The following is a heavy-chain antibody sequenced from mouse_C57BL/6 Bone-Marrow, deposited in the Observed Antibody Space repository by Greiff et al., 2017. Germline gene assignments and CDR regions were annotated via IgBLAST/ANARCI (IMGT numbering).Heavy chain of an antibody. CDR1: GFTFSSYA. V-gene: IGHV5-4*01. J-gene: IGHJ3*01. CDR3: ARENDGGAY. Sequence: EVQLVESGGGLVKPGGSLKLSCAASGFTFSSYAMSWVRQTPEKRLEWVATISDGGSYTYYPDNVKGRFTISRDNAKNNLYLQMSHLKSEDTAMYYCARENDGGAYWGQGTLVTVSA. CDR2: ISDGGSYT. D-gene: IGHD1-2*01.